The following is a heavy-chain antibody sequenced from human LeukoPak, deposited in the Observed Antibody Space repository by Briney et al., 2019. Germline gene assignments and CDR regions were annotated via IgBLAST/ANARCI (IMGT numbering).Heavy chain of an antibody. CDR3: TRLSGDNWNYGGNFDS. D-gene: IGHD1-7*01. Sequence: GGSLRLSCAASEFSVGSNYMTWVRQAPGKGLEWVSLIYSGGSTYYADSVKGRFTISRDNSKNTLYLQMNSLKTEDTAVYYCTRLSGDNWNYGGNFDSWGQGTLVTVSS. V-gene: IGHV3-66*04. J-gene: IGHJ4*02. CDR1: EFSVGSNY. CDR2: IYSGGST.